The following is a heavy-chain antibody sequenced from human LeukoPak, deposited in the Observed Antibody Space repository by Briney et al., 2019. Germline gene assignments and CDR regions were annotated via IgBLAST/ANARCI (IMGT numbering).Heavy chain of an antibody. V-gene: IGHV1-2*02. Sequence: ASVKVSCKASGNTFTGYYMHWVRQAPGQGLEWMGWINPNSGVTNYAQKFQGRVTMTRDTSISTAYMELSRLRSDDTAVFYCAREITTRDYGGSVGFDYWGQGTLVTVSS. D-gene: IGHD4-23*01. CDR2: INPNSGVT. CDR1: GNTFTGYY. CDR3: AREITTRDYGGSVGFDY. J-gene: IGHJ4*02.